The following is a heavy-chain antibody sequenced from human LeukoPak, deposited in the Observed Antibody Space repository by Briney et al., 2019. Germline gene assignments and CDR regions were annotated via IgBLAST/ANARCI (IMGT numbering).Heavy chain of an antibody. J-gene: IGHJ4*02. Sequence: PAASVTVSCKASGGTFSNYSISWVRQAPGQGFEWMGRIIPILGIANYAQKFQGRVTITADKSTSTAYMDLSSLRSEDTAVYYCAREGPIAAADEYYFDYWGQGTLVTVSS. CDR1: GGTFSNYS. D-gene: IGHD6-13*01. CDR2: IIPILGIA. V-gene: IGHV1-69*04. CDR3: AREGPIAAADEYYFDY.